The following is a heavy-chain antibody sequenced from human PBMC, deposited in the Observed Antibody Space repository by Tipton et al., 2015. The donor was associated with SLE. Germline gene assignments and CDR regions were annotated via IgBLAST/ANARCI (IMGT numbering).Heavy chain of an antibody. Sequence: LRLSCTVSGGSISSHHWSWIRQPPGKGLEWIGYIYYSGSTNYNPSLKSRVTISVGTSKNQFSLKLSSVTAADTAVYYCARDQAGGAFDIWGQGTMVAVSS. D-gene: IGHD1-14*01. V-gene: IGHV4-59*11. CDR1: GGSISSHH. CDR3: ARDQAGGAFDI. J-gene: IGHJ3*02. CDR2: IYYSGST.